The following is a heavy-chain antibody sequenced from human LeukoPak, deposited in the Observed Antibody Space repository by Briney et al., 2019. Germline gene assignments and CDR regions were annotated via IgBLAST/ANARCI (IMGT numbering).Heavy chain of an antibody. J-gene: IGHJ4*02. CDR3: ARERLSYYDSSGYYYVDY. CDR1: GFTFSSYA. Sequence: GGSLRLSCAASGFTFSSYAMHWVRQAPGKGLEYVSAISSNGGSTYYANSVKGRFTISRDNSKNTLYLQMGSRRAEDMAVYYCARERLSYYDSSGYYYVDYWGQGTLVTVSS. V-gene: IGHV3-64*01. CDR2: ISSNGGST. D-gene: IGHD3-22*01.